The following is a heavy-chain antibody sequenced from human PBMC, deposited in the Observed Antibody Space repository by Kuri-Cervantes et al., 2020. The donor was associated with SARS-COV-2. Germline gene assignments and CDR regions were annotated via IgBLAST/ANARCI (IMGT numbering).Heavy chain of an antibody. V-gene: IGHV4-39*01. Sequence: SETLSLTCTVSGGSIRSSSYYWGWIRQHPGKGLEWIGSIYYSGSTYYNPSPRSRVTISVDTSKNQFSLMLSSVTAADTAVNYCARHDLPHSATVAHCDYWGQGTLVTVSS. CDR1: GGSIRSSSYY. CDR2: IYYSGST. CDR3: ARHDLPHSATVAHCDY. J-gene: IGHJ4*02. D-gene: IGHD4-23*01.